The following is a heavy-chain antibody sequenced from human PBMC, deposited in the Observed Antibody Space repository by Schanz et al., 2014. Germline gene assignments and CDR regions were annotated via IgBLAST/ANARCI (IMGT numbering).Heavy chain of an antibody. CDR2: ISGSGRDT. D-gene: IGHD6-19*01. V-gene: IGHV3-23*04. CDR1: GFTFSAHA. Sequence: EVLLVDSGGGLVQPGGSLRLSCGASGFTFSAHAMSWVRQAPGKGPEWFSAISGSGRDTYYAASVEGRFTISRDNAKNTLYLQMNSLRPEDTALYYCVGIHVAVAEAFYWGQGALVIVS. CDR3: VGIHVAVAEAFY. J-gene: IGHJ4*02.